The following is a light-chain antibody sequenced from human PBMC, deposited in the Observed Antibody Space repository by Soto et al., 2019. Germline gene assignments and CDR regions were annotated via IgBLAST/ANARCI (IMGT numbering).Light chain of an antibody. CDR1: SSDIGAYDY. V-gene: IGLV2-14*01. Sequence: QSLLGEPASLSGSPGQSITISCTGTSSDIGAYDYVSWFQQHPGKAPKLMISEVNNRPSGVSNRFSGSKSGNTAYLTISGLQVEEEAEYFCFSSTTTSTHVFGTGTKVTVL. CDR3: FSSTTTSTHV. J-gene: IGLJ1*01. CDR2: EVN.